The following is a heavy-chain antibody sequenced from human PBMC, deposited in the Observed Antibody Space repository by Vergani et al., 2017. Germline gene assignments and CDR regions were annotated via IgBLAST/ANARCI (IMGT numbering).Heavy chain of an antibody. CDR3: ARDGKSRDCSSTSCYSWLRY. V-gene: IGHV4-30-4*08. CDR1: GGSISSGDYY. J-gene: IGHJ4*02. D-gene: IGHD2-2*01. CDR2: IYYSGST. Sequence: QVQLQESGPGLVKPSQTLSLTCTVSGGSISSGDYYWSWIRQPPGKGLEWIGYIYYSGSTYYNPSLKSRLTFSVDTSKNQFSLKLSSVTAADTAVYYCARDGKSRDCSSTSCYSWLRYWGQGTLVTVSS.